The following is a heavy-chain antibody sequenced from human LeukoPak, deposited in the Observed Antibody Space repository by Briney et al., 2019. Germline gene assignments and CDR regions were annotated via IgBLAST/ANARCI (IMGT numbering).Heavy chain of an antibody. CDR1: GFTFSSDG. Sequence: GGSLRLSCAASGFTFSSDGMHWVRQAPGKGLEWVAVISYDGSNKYYADSVKGRFTISRDNSKNTLYLQMNSLRAEDTAVYYCAKDLSYYGSGNWFDPWGQGTLVTVSS. V-gene: IGHV3-30*18. J-gene: IGHJ5*02. D-gene: IGHD3-10*01. CDR3: AKDLSYYGSGNWFDP. CDR2: ISYDGSNK.